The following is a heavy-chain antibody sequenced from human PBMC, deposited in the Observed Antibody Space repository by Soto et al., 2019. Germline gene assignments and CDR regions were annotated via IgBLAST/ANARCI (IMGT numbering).Heavy chain of an antibody. J-gene: IGHJ4*02. CDR1: GFTFATYG. CDR3: ATGFYSSSIDH. D-gene: IGHD3-22*01. V-gene: IGHV3-33*01. CDR2: TWYDGSEN. Sequence: QVQLVESGGGVVQPGTSLRLSCAASGFTFATYGMHWVRQPPGKGLQWVAVTWYDGSENFYGDSVKGRFTISRDSSKNTLNLQMDSLTAEDTAVYYCATGFYSSSIDHWGQGTLDTVTS.